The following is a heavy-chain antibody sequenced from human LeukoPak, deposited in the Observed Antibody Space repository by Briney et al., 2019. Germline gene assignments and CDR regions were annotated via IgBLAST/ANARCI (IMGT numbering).Heavy chain of an antibody. CDR3: ARGRAMTRSSGYYFDY. J-gene: IGHJ4*02. D-gene: IGHD5-18*01. Sequence: ASVKVSCKASGYTFTSYGISWVRQAPGQGLEWMGWISAYNGNTNYAQKFQGRVTITADESTSTAYMELSSLRSEDTAVYYCARGRAMTRSSGYYFDYWGQGTLVTVSS. V-gene: IGHV1-18*01. CDR1: GYTFTSYG. CDR2: ISAYNGNT.